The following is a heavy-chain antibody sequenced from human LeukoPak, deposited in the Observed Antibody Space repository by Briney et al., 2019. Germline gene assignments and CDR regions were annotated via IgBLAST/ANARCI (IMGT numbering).Heavy chain of an antibody. CDR2: ISGSGGST. CDR3: AKVTEPRRYYDSSSYRPYYFDY. D-gene: IGHD3-22*01. J-gene: IGHJ4*02. V-gene: IGHV3-23*01. Sequence: PGGTLRLSCAASGFTFSSYGMSWVRQAPGKGLEWVSAISGSGGSTYYADSVKGRFTISRDNSKNTRYLQMNSLRAEDTAVYYCAKVTEPRRYYDSSSYRPYYFDYWGQGTLVTVSS. CDR1: GFTFSSYG.